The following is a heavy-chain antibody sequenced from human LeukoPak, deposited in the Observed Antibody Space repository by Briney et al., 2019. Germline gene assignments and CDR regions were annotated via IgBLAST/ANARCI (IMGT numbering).Heavy chain of an antibody. Sequence: SETLSLTCTVSGGSISSYYWSWIRQPPGKGLEWIGYIYYSGSTNYNPSLKSRVTISVDTSENQFSLKLSSVTAADTAVYYCARDRPYYYDSSGYNNWFDPWGQGTLVTVSS. CDR1: GGSISSYY. D-gene: IGHD3-22*01. CDR3: ARDRPYYYDSSGYNNWFDP. J-gene: IGHJ5*02. V-gene: IGHV4-59*01. CDR2: IYYSGST.